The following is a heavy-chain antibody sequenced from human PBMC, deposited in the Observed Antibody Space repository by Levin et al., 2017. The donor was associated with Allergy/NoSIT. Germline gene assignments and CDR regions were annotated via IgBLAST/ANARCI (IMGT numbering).Heavy chain of an antibody. D-gene: IGHD3-10*01. CDR2: IYYSGST. V-gene: IGHV4-59*01. J-gene: IGHJ4*02. Sequence: SETLSLTCTVSGGSISSYYWSWIRQPPGKGLEWIGYIYYSGSTNYNPSLKSRVTISVDTSKNQFSLKLSSVTAADTAVYYCARTYYYGSGSYYDPSPYYFDYWGQGTLVTVSS. CDR3: ARTYYYGSGSYYDPSPYYFDY. CDR1: GGSISSYY.